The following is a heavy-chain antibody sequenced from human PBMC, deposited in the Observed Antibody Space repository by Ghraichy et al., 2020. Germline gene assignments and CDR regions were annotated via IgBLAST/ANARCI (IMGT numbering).Heavy chain of an antibody. V-gene: IGHV4-61*01. J-gene: IGHJ5*02. CDR1: GGSVSSGSFY. Sequence: SETLSLTCSVTGGSVSSGSFYWTWIRQPPGKRLEWIGYFFYTGSTNYNPSLRSRVTISVDTSKNQFSLNLRSVTAADTAVYYCARDGSIEAAAAGHWFDPWGQGTLVTVSS. CDR2: FFYTGST. D-gene: IGHD6-13*01. CDR3: ARDGSIEAAAAGHWFDP.